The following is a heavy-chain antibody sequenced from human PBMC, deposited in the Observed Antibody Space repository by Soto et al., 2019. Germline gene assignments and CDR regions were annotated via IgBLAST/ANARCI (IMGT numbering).Heavy chain of an antibody. CDR2: IDPKNGLT. CDR1: GYIFTDCY. CDR3: AKDVMFIVVVPAAIGRNWFDP. Sequence: ASVKVSCKSSGYIFTDCYIHWVRQAPGQGLEWMGWIDPKNGLTNFSEKFRGRVTMTTDTSLNTAYMEMRSLTSDDTAVYYCAKDVMFIVVVPAAIGRNWFDPWGQGTLVTVPS. J-gene: IGHJ5*02. V-gene: IGHV1-2*02. D-gene: IGHD2-2*01.